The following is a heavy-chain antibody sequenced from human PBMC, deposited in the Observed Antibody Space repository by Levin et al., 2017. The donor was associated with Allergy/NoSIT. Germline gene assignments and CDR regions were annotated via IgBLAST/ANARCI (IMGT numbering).Heavy chain of an antibody. CDR2: IFPIFGPA. J-gene: IGHJ4*02. CDR1: GVTSSNYA. V-gene: IGHV1-69*13. D-gene: IGHD1-26*01. Sequence: SVKVSRKASGVTSSNYAITWVRQAPGQGLEWMGGIFPIFGPASYAQKFQGRVTILADESTSTSYMELNNLGFEDTAVYYCARDGVGAANFDHWGQGTLVTVSS. CDR3: ARDGVGAANFDH.